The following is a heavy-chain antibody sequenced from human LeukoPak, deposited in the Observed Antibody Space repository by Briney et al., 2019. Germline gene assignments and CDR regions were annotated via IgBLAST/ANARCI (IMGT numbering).Heavy chain of an antibody. V-gene: IGHV3-66*04. CDR1: GFSFSRYY. CDR2: LFSGGDT. J-gene: IGHJ4*01. CDR3: ARQGYDSGFDY. D-gene: IGHD5-12*01. Sequence: PGGSLRLSCAASGFSFSRYYMSWVRQAPGKGLEWVSVLFSGGDTYYADSVKDRFSVSRDSSRETLFLQMNSLRADDTAVYYCARQGYDSGFDYWDHGTMVTVSS.